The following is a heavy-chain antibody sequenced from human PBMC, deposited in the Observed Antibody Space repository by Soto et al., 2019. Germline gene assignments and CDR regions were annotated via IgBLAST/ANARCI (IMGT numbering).Heavy chain of an antibody. CDR2: ISAYNGNT. CDR3: ARDLLAAAGPEALGY. J-gene: IGHJ4*02. D-gene: IGHD6-13*01. V-gene: IGHV1-18*01. Sequence: QVQLVQSGAEVKKPGASVKVSCKASGYTFTSYGISWVRQAPGQGLEWMGWISAYNGNTNYAQKLQGRVTMTTDTSTSTADMELRSLRSDDTAVYYCARDLLAAAGPEALGYWGQGTLVTVSS. CDR1: GYTFTSYG.